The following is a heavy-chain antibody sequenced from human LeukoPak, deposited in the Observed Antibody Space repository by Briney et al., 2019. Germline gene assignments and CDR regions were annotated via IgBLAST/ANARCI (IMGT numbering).Heavy chain of an antibody. CDR1: GFTFSSYS. CDR3: ARDRDFAFDI. J-gene: IGHJ3*02. CDR2: IRTSSNI. V-gene: IGHV3-48*02. Sequence: GGSLRLSCAASGFTFSSYSMNWVRQAPGKGLEWLSYIRTSSNIDYADSVKGRFTISRDNVKNSLCLQMNSLRDEDTAVYYCARDRDFAFDIWGQGTMVTVSS. D-gene: IGHD3-10*01.